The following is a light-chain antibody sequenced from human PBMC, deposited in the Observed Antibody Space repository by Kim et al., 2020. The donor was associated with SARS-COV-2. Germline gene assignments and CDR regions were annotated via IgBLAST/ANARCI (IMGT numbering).Light chain of an antibody. CDR3: QQSHTAPLLT. Sequence: DIQMTQSPSSLAASVGDRVTITCRASQNINSFLNWYQQRPGKAPKLLIYAASTLQIGVPSRFSGSGSGTDFTLTITSPQPEDFATYYCQQSHTAPLLTFGGGTKVDIK. CDR1: QNINSF. CDR2: AAS. J-gene: IGKJ4*01. V-gene: IGKV1-39*01.